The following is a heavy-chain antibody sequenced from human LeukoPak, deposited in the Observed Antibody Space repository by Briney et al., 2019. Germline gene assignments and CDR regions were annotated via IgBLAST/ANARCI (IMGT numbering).Heavy chain of an antibody. D-gene: IGHD2-15*01. Sequence: SETLSLTCTVSGGSISSSSYYWGWIRQPPGKGLEWIGSIYYSGSTYYNPSLKSRVTISIDTSKNQFSLKLSSVTAADTAVYYCARQGGYDGMDVWGQGTTVTVSS. V-gene: IGHV4-39*01. CDR1: GGSISSSSYY. J-gene: IGHJ6*02. CDR2: IYYSGST. CDR3: ARQGGYDGMDV.